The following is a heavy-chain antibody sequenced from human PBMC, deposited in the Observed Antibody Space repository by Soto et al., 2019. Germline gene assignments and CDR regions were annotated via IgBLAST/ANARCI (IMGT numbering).Heavy chain of an antibody. D-gene: IGHD4-4*01. V-gene: IGHV3-15*01. CDR1: GFTFSHAW. CDR3: CVIKRRDQYSTSGYWFDP. CDR2: SKSKADGETK. J-gene: IGHJ5*02. Sequence: EMHLVDSGGGLVKPGGSLRLSCAASGFTFSHAWMSWVRQAPGKGLEWVGRSKSKADGETKDYGAPVRGRFTISRDDSQDILYLHMNSLRIEDTAVYYCCVIKRRDQYSTSGYWFDPWGPGTLVTVSS.